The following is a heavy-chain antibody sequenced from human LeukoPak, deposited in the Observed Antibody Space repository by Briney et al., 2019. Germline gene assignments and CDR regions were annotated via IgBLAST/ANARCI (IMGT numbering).Heavy chain of an antibody. V-gene: IGHV3-66*01. D-gene: IGHD3-10*01. CDR1: GFTVSSNY. J-gene: IGHJ6*02. CDR2: IYSGGST. CDR3: ARDPSGYGMDV. Sequence: PGGSLRLSCAASGFTVSSNYMSWVRQAPGQGLEWVSVIYSGGSTYYADSVKGRFTISRDNSKNTLYLQMNSLRAEDTAVYYCARDPSGYGMDVWGQGTTVTVSS.